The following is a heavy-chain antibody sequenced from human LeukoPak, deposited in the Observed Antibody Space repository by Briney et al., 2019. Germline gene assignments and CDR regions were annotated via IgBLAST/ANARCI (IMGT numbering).Heavy chain of an antibody. CDR3: AKGVWFGELLWVDNWFDP. CDR2: IRYDGSNK. J-gene: IGHJ5*02. Sequence: GGSLRLSCAASGFTFSSYGMHWVRQAPGKGLEWVAFIRYDGSNKYYADSVKGRFTISRDNSKNTLYLQMNSLGAEDTAVYYCAKGVWFGELLWVDNWFDPWGQGTLVTVPS. CDR1: GFTFSSYG. D-gene: IGHD3-10*01. V-gene: IGHV3-30*02.